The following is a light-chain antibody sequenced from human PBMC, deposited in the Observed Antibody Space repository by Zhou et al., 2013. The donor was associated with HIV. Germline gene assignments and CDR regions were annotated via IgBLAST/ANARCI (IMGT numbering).Light chain of an antibody. J-gene: IGKJ1*01. Sequence: DIQMTQSPSTLSASVGDRVTITCRASQSISSWLAWYQQKPGKAPKLLIYKASTLESGVPSRFSGSGSGTEFTLTISSLQPDDFGTYYCQQCNSYWTFGQGTKGGNQT. V-gene: IGKV1-5*03. CDR2: KAS. CDR1: QSISSW. CDR3: QQCNSYWT.